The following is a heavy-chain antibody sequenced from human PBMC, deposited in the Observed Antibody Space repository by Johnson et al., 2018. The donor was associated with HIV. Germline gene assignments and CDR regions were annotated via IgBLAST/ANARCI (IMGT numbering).Heavy chain of an antibody. D-gene: IGHD5-18*01. CDR1: GFTFSSYA. CDR3: AKDLSGYSYGYGAFDI. Sequence: QMLLVESGGGLIQPGGSLRLSCAASGFTFSSYAMHWVRQAPGKGLEWVAVISYDGSNKYYADSVKGRFTISRDNSKNTLYLQMNSLRAEDTAVYYCAKDLSGYSYGYGAFDIWGQGTLVTVSS. V-gene: IGHV3-30*04. J-gene: IGHJ3*02. CDR2: ISYDGSNK.